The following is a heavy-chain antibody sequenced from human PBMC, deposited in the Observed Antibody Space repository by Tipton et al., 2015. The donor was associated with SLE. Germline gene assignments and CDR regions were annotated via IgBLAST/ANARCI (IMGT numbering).Heavy chain of an antibody. CDR2: IYHSGST. D-gene: IGHD3-3*01. J-gene: IGHJ6*03. CDR1: GGSISSSSYY. Sequence: LRLSCTVSGGSISSSSYYWGWIRQPPGKGLEWIGSIYHSGSTNYNPSLKSRVTISVDTSKNQFSLKLSSVTAADTAVYYCATESGHYDFWSGYYTHYYYMDVWGKGTTVTVSS. CDR3: ATESGHYDFWSGYYTHYYYMDV. V-gene: IGHV4-39*07.